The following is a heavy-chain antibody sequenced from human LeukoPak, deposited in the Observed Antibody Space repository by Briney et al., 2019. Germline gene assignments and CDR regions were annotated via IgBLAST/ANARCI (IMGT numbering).Heavy chain of an antibody. CDR3: ARRQKRGYSYGLDY. V-gene: IGHV3-53*01. CDR2: IYNGDGT. CDR1: GFTVSSNY. Sequence: GGSLRLSCAASGFTVSSNYMSWVRQAPGKGLEWVSVIYNGDGTYYADSVKGRFTISRDNAKNSLYLQMNSLRAEDTAVYYCARRQKRGYSYGLDYWGQGTLVTVSS. J-gene: IGHJ4*02. D-gene: IGHD5-18*01.